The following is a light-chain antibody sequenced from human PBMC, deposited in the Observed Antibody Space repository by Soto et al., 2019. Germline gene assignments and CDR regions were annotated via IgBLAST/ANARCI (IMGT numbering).Light chain of an antibody. V-gene: IGLV2-14*01. CDR3: SSYTRSSTLYV. CDR1: SSDVGDYNY. CDR2: EVS. Sequence: QSALTQPASVSGSPVQSITISCTGTSSDVGDYNYVSWYQQHPGKAPKLMIYEVSNRPSGVSNRFSGSKSGNTASLTISGLXAEDEADYYCSSYTRSSTLYVFGTGTKVTVL. J-gene: IGLJ1*01.